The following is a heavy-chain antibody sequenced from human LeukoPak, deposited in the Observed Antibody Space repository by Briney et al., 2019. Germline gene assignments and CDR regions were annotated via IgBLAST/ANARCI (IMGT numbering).Heavy chain of an antibody. D-gene: IGHD2-15*01. CDR1: GGSISTSSHY. CDR2: IYHNGTA. V-gene: IGHV4-30-4*08. Sequence: PSETLSLTCTVSGGSISTSSHYWGWIRQPPGKGLEWIGYIYHNGTAYYNPSLRSQVAISVDTSKNQFSLKLTSVTAADTAVYYCARGYCSGARCYYPWGQGTLVTVSS. CDR3: ARGYCSGARCYYP. J-gene: IGHJ5*02.